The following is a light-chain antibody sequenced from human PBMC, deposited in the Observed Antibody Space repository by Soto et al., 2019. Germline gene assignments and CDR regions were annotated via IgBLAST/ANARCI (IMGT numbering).Light chain of an antibody. CDR3: SSYAGSNTYV. CDR2: DVS. V-gene: IGLV2-8*01. CDR1: SSDVGGYNF. J-gene: IGLJ1*01. Sequence: QSALTQPPSASGSPGQSVTISCTGTSSDVGGYNFVSWYQQPPDKAPKLLVYDVSKRPSGVPDRFTGSKSGNTASLTVSGLQAEDEADYYCSSYAGSNTYVFGNGTKVTVL.